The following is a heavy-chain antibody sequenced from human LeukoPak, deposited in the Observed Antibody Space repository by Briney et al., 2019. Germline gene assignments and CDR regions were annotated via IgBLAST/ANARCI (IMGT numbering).Heavy chain of an antibody. CDR1: GFTFIDYA. CDR2: INRDSSTI. V-gene: IGHV3-48*02. Sequence: RGGSLRLSCAASGFTFIDYAMNWVRQAPGKGLEWVSHINRDSSTIYYAESVKGRFTISRDNAKNSLYLQMNSLSDEDTAVYYCARIIGGRHYYYGMDVWGQGTTVTVSS. J-gene: IGHJ6*02. D-gene: IGHD2/OR15-2a*01. CDR3: ARIIGGRHYYYGMDV.